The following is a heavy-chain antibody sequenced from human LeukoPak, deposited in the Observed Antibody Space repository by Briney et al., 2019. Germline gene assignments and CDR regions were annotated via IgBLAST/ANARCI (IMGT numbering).Heavy chain of an antibody. V-gene: IGHV4-4*07. J-gene: IGHJ4*02. CDR2: IYSSGTT. CDR1: GGSITGSH. CDR3: ARGAYSFDY. Sequence: SETLSLTCTVSGGSITGSHWSWLRQSAGKGLEWIGRIYSSGTTNYNPSLKSRVTMSLDTSKNQFSLRLSSMTAADTAVYYCARGAYSFDYWGQGTLVTVSS.